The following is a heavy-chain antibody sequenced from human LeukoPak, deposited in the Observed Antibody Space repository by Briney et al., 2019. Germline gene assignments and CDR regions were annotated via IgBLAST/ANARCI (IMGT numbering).Heavy chain of an antibody. CDR3: ARLAGSYPGSPFDY. J-gene: IGHJ4*02. Sequence: GESLKISCKGSAYRFANYWIGWVRQMPGKGLEWMGIIYPGDSDTRYSPSFEGQVTIPADKSISTAYLQWSSLKASDSALYYCARLAGSYPGSPFDYWGQGTLVTVSS. CDR1: AYRFANYW. D-gene: IGHD1-26*01. V-gene: IGHV5-51*01. CDR2: IYPGDSDT.